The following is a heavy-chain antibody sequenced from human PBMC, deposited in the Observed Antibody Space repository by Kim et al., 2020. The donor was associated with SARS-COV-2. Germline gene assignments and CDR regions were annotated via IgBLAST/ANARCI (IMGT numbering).Heavy chain of an antibody. J-gene: IGHJ6*02. CDR1: GFTFSSYA. Sequence: GGSLRLSCAASGFTFSSYAMSWVRQAPGKGLEWVSAISGSGGSTYYADSVKGRFTISRDNSKNTLYLQMNSLRAEDTAVYYCARAFTAMVVYMAYGMDVWGQGTTVTVSS. D-gene: IGHD5-18*01. V-gene: IGHV3-23*01. CDR3: ARAFTAMVVYMAYGMDV. CDR2: ISGSGGST.